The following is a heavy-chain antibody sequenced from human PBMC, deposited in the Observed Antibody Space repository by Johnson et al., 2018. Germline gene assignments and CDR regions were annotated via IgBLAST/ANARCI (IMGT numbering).Heavy chain of an antibody. CDR1: GGSISSAY. D-gene: IGHD2-2*01. J-gene: IGHJ2*01. Sequence: QVQLQESGPGVVKPSGTLSLTCIVSGGSISSAYWSWIRQSPGKGLEWIGYIYFTRGTKYNPSLKSRVPIAIHTSNQVALIMTSLTAADTAVYHCARGTNPARGDWYFDLWGRGTLVTVSS. CDR2: IYFTRGT. CDR3: ARGTNPARGDWYFDL. V-gene: IGHV4-59*07.